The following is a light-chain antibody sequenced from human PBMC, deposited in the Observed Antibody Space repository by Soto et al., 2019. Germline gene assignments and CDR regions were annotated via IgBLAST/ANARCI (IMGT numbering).Light chain of an antibody. CDR3: TSYVGNDIWV. Sequence: QSALTQPPSASGSPGQSVTISCTGTSSDVGAYKYVSWYQQYPGKAPKLMIYEVTKRPSGVPDRFSGSKSGHTASLTVSGLQAGDEADYYCTSYVGNDIWVFGGGTKVTVL. J-gene: IGLJ3*02. CDR1: SSDVGAYKY. CDR2: EVT. V-gene: IGLV2-8*01.